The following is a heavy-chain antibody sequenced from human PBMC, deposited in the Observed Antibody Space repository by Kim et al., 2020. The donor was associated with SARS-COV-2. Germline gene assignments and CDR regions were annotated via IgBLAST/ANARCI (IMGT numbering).Heavy chain of an antibody. J-gene: IGHJ1*01. V-gene: IGHV3-13*01. Sequence: GGSLRLSCAASGFTFSSYDMHWVRQAPGKGLEWVSAISSTGGSSYSAYAERRLTISTRNDKNSSLLQQKNLRSGDTAVYYCAREATNWG. CDR1: GFTFSSYD. CDR3: AREATN. CDR2: ISSTGGS.